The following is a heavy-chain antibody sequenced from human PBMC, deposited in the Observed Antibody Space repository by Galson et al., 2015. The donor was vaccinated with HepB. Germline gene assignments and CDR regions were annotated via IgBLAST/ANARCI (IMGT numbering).Heavy chain of an antibody. V-gene: IGHV1-18*01. CDR3: ARGVRVAVAGTDAFDI. D-gene: IGHD6-19*01. J-gene: IGHJ3*02. CDR2: ISAYNGNT. CDR1: GYTFTSYG. Sequence: SVKVSCKASGYTFTSYGISWVRQAPGQGLEWMGWISAYNGNTNYAQKLQGRVTMTTDTSTSTAYMELRSLRSDDTAVYYCARGVRVAVAGTDAFDIWGQGTMVTVSS.